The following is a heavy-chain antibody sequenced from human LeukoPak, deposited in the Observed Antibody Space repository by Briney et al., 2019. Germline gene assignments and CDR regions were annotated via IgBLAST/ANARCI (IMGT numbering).Heavy chain of an antibody. D-gene: IGHD2-8*01. CDR1: GFSFSNYA. Sequence: GGSLRLSCAASGFSFSNYAMSWVRQAPGKELEWVSAISDSGANTYYADSVKGRFTISRDNTKDTLYLQMNTLRAEDTAVYYCAKRPSAYCTDGGCYFDYWGQGTLVTVSS. V-gene: IGHV3-23*01. CDR3: AKRPSAYCTDGGCYFDY. CDR2: ISDSGANT. J-gene: IGHJ4*02.